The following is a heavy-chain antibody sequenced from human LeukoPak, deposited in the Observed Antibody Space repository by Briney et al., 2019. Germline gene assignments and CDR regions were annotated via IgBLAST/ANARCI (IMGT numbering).Heavy chain of an antibody. CDR3: AGWFGELLALFTY. V-gene: IGHV4-38-2*01. CDR1: GYSISSGYY. J-gene: IGHJ4*02. CDR2: IYHRGST. Sequence: AETLSLTCAVSGYSISSGYYWGWIRQPPGKGLEWIGSIYHRGSTYYNPSLTGRVTISIDTSENEFSLKLNSVTAGHTAVYYCAGWFGELLALFTYWGQGTLVTVSS. D-gene: IGHD3-10*01.